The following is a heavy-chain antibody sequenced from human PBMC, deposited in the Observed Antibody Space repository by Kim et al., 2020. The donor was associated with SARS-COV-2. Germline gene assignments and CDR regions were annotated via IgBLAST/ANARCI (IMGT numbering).Heavy chain of an antibody. Sequence: GESLKISCKASGYRFTNYWIGWVRQMPGRGLEWIGIIYPGNYDTIYSPSFQGQVTISGDRSLNTAYLQWSSLKASDTAMYYCATPRGERQGGFDYWGQGTLVAVSS. J-gene: IGHJ4*02. V-gene: IGHV5-51*01. CDR3: ATPRGERQGGFDY. CDR1: GYRFTNYW. CDR2: IYPGNYDT. D-gene: IGHD1-1*01.